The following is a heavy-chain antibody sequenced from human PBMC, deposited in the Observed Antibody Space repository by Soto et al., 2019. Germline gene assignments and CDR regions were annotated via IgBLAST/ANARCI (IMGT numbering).Heavy chain of an antibody. CDR2: ISGSGGGT. CDR3: AKPHREGYSTAFFHH. J-gene: IGHJ4*02. Sequence: GGSLRLSCAASEFTFSTYAMSWVRQAPGKGLEWVSGISGSGGGTYYADSVKGRFTISRDNSKNTVYLQMNSLRAEDTAVYYCAKPHREGYSTAFFHHWGQGTLVTVSS. V-gene: IGHV3-23*01. D-gene: IGHD4-4*01. CDR1: EFTFSTYA.